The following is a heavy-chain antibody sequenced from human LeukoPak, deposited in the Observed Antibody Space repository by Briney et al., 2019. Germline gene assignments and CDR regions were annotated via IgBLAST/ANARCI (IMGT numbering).Heavy chain of an antibody. D-gene: IGHD2-15*01. CDR1: GGTFSSYA. CDR3: ARGGGSLDT. J-gene: IGHJ5*02. Sequence: ASVKVSCKASGGTFSSYAISWVRQAPGQGLEWMGIINPSGGSTSYAQKFQGRVTMTRDTSTSTVYMELSSLRSEDTAVYYCARGGGSLDTWGQGTLDTVSS. CDR2: INPSGGST. V-gene: IGHV1-46*01.